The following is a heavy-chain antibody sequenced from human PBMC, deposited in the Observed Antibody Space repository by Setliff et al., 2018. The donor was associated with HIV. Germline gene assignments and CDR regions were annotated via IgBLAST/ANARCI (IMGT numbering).Heavy chain of an antibody. CDR1: GYTFTSYY. V-gene: IGHV1-46*01. CDR2: INPSGGSA. Sequence: ASVKVSCKASGYTFTSYYLHWVRQAPGQGLEWMGMINPSGGSASYAQKFQGRVTITRDASASTAYMELSSLRSEDTAVYYCARDLSSGSYFGYFDYWGQGTLVTVSS. J-gene: IGHJ4*02. D-gene: IGHD1-26*01. CDR3: ARDLSSGSYFGYFDY.